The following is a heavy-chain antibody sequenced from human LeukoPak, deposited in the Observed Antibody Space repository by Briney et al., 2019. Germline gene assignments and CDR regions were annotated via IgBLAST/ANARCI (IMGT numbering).Heavy chain of an antibody. CDR1: GFTFSSYS. D-gene: IGHD6-6*01. CDR3: AKEGAALSFDY. CDR2: ISSSSSDI. Sequence: GGSLRLSCAAYGFTFSSYSMNWVRQAPGKGLEWVSSISSSSSDIYYAGSVKGRFTISRDNAKNSLYLQMNSLRAEDTAAYYCAKEGAALSFDYWGQGTLVTVSS. V-gene: IGHV3-21*01. J-gene: IGHJ4*02.